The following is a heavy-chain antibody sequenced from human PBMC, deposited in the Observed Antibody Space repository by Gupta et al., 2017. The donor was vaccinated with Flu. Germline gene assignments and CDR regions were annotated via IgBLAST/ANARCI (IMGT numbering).Heavy chain of an antibody. Sequence: TGSDSYMNWVRQAPGKGLEWLSVIYTGGSRYYADSVKGRFTISRDNSKNTLYLQMNDLRAGDTAVYYCARDWNTAYIIDSWGQGTQVTVSS. CDR1: TGSDSY. CDR2: IYTGGSR. J-gene: IGHJ4*02. V-gene: IGHV3-53*01. CDR3: ARDWNTAYIIDS. D-gene: IGHD1-1*01.